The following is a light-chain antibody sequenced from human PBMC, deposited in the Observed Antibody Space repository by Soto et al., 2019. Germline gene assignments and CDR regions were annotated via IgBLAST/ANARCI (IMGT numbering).Light chain of an antibody. CDR2: GAS. J-gene: IGKJ2*01. CDR1: QSISNN. V-gene: IGKV3-15*01. Sequence: EVVMTQSPATLSVSPGERATLYCRASQSISNNLAWYQQKSGQAPRLLIYGASTRATGIPARFSGSGSGTEFTLTISSLQSEDFAVYYCQQYNNWPPLTFGQGTKLEI. CDR3: QQYNNWPPLT.